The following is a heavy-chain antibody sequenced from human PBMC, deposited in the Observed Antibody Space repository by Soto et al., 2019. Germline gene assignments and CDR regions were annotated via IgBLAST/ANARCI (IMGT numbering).Heavy chain of an antibody. CDR2: IYYSGST. Sequence: PSETLSLTCTVSGGSISSYYWSWIRQPPGKGLEWIGYIYYSGSTNYNPSLKSRVTISVDTSKNQFSLKLSSVTAADTAVYYCARLNYGDYVRVNYFDYWGQGTLVTVSS. CDR1: GGSISSYY. J-gene: IGHJ4*02. D-gene: IGHD4-17*01. V-gene: IGHV4-59*08. CDR3: ARLNYGDYVRVNYFDY.